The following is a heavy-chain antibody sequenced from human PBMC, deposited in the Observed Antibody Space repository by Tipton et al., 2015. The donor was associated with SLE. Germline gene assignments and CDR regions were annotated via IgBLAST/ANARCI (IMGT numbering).Heavy chain of an antibody. Sequence: TLSLTCTVSSGSISSHYWSWIRQPPGKGLEWIGRIYSNGSTNYNPSLKSRVTMSVDTSKNQFSLKLSSVTAADTAKYYCARESVITPRNALDIWGRGTMVIVSS. J-gene: IGHJ3*02. D-gene: IGHD4-23*01. V-gene: IGHV4-4*08. CDR2: IYSNGST. CDR3: ARESVITPRNALDI. CDR1: SGSISSHY.